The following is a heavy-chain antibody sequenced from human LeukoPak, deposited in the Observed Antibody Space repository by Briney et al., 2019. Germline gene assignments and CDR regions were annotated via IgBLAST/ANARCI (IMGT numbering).Heavy chain of an antibody. CDR3: ASGLWFGDNWFDP. CDR2: ISSSGSTI. Sequence: GGSLRLSCAASGFTFSSYEINWVRQAPGKGLEWVSYISSSGSTIYYADSVKGRFTISRDNAKNSLYLQMNSLRAEDTAVYYCASGLWFGDNWFDPWGQGTLVTVSS. CDR1: GFTFSSYE. V-gene: IGHV3-48*03. J-gene: IGHJ5*02. D-gene: IGHD3-10*01.